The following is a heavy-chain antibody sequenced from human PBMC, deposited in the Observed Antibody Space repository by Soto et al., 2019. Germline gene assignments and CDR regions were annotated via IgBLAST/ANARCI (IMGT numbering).Heavy chain of an antibody. V-gene: IGHV3-21*01. D-gene: IGHD2-21*01. CDR3: ARIRRARGIAPYDAFDI. J-gene: IGHJ3*02. CDR2: ISSSSSYI. Sequence: EVQLVESGGGLVKPGGSLRLSCAASGFTFSSYSMNWVRQAPGKGLEWVSSISSSSSYIYYADSVKGRFTISRDNAKNSLYLQMNSLRAEDTAVYYCARIRRARGIAPYDAFDIWGQGTIVTVSS. CDR1: GFTFSSYS.